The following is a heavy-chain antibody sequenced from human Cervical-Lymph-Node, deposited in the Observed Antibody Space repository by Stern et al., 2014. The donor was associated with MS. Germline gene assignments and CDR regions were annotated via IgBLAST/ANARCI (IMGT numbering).Heavy chain of an antibody. V-gene: IGHV1-69*06. CDR2: ITPCFGTT. D-gene: IGHD1-26*01. J-gene: IGHJ4*02. CDR1: GDTFSSYA. CDR3: ARGGGLVGYFDY. Sequence: QVQLVQSGAEVKKPGSSVKVSCKASGDTFSSYAINWVRQVPGQELEWMSGITPCFGTTNYAQKFQGRVTITSDKSTNTAYMELMTLRSEDTAVYYCARGGGLVGYFDYWGQGTLVSVSS.